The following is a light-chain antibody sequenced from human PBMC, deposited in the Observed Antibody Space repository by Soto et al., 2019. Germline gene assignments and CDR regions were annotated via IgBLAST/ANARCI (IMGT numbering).Light chain of an antibody. CDR3: QTWGTGYVL. CDR1: SGHSTYS. CDR2: LDSDGSL. J-gene: IGLJ2*01. Sequence: QLVLTQSPSASASLGASVKLTCSLSSGHSTYSIAWHQHQPGKGPRYLMTLDSDGSLYKGDGIPDRFSGSTSGPERYLTISSLQSEDEADYYGQTWGTGYVLFAGGTKVTVL. V-gene: IGLV4-69*01.